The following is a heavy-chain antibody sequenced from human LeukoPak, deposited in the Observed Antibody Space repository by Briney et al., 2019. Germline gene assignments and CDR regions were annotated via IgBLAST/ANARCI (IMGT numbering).Heavy chain of an antibody. Sequence: GASVKVSCKASGYTFTGYYMHWLRQAPGQGLEWMGWTNTNSGGTNNAQKFQGRATMTRDTSITTVYMELSRLRSDDTAVYYCAGAGVAGDYYYGMDVWGQGTTVTVSS. J-gene: IGHJ6*02. CDR2: TNTNSGGT. CDR1: GYTFTGYY. D-gene: IGHD6-19*01. CDR3: AGAGVAGDYYYGMDV. V-gene: IGHV1-2*02.